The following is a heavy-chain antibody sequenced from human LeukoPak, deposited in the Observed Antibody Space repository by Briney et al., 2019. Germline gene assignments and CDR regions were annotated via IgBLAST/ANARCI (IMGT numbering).Heavy chain of an antibody. CDR3: VRHRQHCDGGSCFPPDS. D-gene: IGHD2-15*01. CDR1: GASIRSPSDY. Sequence: SETLSLTCTVSGASIRSPSDYWGWIRQSPGKRLEWIGATDYSGRAYYNPSLVSRFTISVDTSKHQFSLKLNSVTATDTAIYYCVRHRQHCDGGSCFPPDSWGQGTLVTVSS. J-gene: IGHJ4*02. V-gene: IGHV4-39*01. CDR2: TDYSGRA.